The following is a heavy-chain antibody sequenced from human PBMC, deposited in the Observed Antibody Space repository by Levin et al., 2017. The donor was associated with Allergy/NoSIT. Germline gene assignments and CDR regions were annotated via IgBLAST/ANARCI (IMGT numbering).Heavy chain of an antibody. D-gene: IGHD3-22*01. CDR1: GYTFTSYD. CDR2: MNPNSGNT. Sequence: ASVKVSCKASGYTFTSYDINWVRQATGQGLEWMGWMNPNSGNTGYAQKFQGRVTMTRNTSISTAYMELSSLRSEDTAVYYCARGYYYDSSGYGWRLGYWGQGTLVTVSS. V-gene: IGHV1-8*01. CDR3: ARGYYYDSSGYGWRLGY. J-gene: IGHJ4*02.